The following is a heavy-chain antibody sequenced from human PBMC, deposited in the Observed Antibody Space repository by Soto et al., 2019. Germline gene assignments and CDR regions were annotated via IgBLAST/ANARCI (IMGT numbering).Heavy chain of an antibody. CDR3: ARAAYYYDRSGLGTTPLAYAFDI. CDR1: GGSIRTRGSY. Sequence: PSETLSLTCTVSGGSIRTRGSYWGWIRQHPGKGLEWIGYIYYSGSTYYNPSLKSRVTISVDTSKNQFSLKLSSVTAADTAVYYCARAAYYYDRSGLGTTPLAYAFDIWGQGTMVTVSS. D-gene: IGHD3-22*01. V-gene: IGHV4-31*03. CDR2: IYYSGST. J-gene: IGHJ3*02.